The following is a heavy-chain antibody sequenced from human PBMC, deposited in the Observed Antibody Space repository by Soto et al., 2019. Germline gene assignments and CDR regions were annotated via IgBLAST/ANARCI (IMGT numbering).Heavy chain of an antibody. V-gene: IGHV3-33*01. CDR2: IGFAGNNK. CDR3: ARAHSPGWPYFDY. Sequence: PGGSLRLSCVASGFPFDSYGIHWVRRAPGKGLEWVATIGFAGNNKYYADSVKGRFTISRDNSKNTLYLHINSLKVDDTAMYYCARAHSPGWPYFDYWGPGTLVTVSS. D-gene: IGHD6-19*01. CDR1: GFPFDSYG. J-gene: IGHJ4*02.